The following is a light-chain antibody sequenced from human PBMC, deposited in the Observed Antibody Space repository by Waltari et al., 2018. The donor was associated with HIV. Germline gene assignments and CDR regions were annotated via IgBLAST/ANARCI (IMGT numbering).Light chain of an antibody. V-gene: IGLV1-47*01. J-gene: IGLJ1*01. CDR2: RNK. CDR1: SSNIGSNY. CDR3: AAWDDSLSGNYV. Sequence: QSVLTQPPSASGTPGQRVTISCSGSSSNIGSNYVYWYQQLPGTAPKLLIYRNKQRPSGVPDRFSGSKSGTSASLAISGRRSEDEADYYCAAWDDSLSGNYVFGTGTKVTVL.